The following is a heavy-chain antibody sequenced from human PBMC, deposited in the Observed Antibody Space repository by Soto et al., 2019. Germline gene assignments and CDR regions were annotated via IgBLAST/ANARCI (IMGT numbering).Heavy chain of an antibody. J-gene: IGHJ4*02. V-gene: IGHV5-51*01. CDR1: GYNFTSYW. D-gene: IGHD5-18*01. Sequence: PSHSQKSSCKGCGYNFTSYWIGWDLHKTGKGLEWMGIIYPGDSDTRYSPSFQGQVTISADKSISTAYLQWSSLKASDTAMYYCARLRKRWIQWDLNYFDYCGQGTLVTVSS. CDR2: IYPGDSDT. CDR3: ARLRKRWIQWDLNYFDY.